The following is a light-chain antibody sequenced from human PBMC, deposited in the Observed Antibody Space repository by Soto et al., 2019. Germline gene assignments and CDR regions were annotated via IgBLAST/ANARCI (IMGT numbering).Light chain of an antibody. J-gene: IGKJ1*01. CDR2: GAS. V-gene: IGKV3-11*01. Sequence: IVMMQFPATLSVFPGERATLSCRASQSVRSNLDWYQQKPGQAPRLLIYGASSRATGIPDRFSGSGSGTDFTLTISSLEPEDFAVYYCQQRSNWWTFGQGTKVDIK. CDR1: QSVRSN. CDR3: QQRSNWWT.